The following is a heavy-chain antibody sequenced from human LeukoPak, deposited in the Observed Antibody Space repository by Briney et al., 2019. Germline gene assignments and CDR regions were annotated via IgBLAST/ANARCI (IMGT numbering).Heavy chain of an antibody. Sequence: SETLSLTCAVYGGSFSGYYWSWIRQPPGKGLEWIGEINHSGSTYYNPSLKSRVTISVDTSKNQFSLKLSSVTAADTAVYYCAREVGARFYWGQGTLVTVSS. V-gene: IGHV4-34*01. D-gene: IGHD1-26*01. CDR3: AREVGARFY. CDR1: GGSFSGYY. J-gene: IGHJ4*02. CDR2: INHSGST.